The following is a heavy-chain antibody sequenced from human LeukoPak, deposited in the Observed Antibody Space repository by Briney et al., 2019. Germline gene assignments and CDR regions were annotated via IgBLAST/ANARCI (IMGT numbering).Heavy chain of an antibody. Sequence: GGSLRLSCAASGFTVSSNYMSWVRQAPGKGLEWVSVIYSGGSTYYADSVKGRFTISRDNPKNTLYLQMNSLRAEDTAVYYCARPHREWLEDAFDIWGQGTMVTVSS. V-gene: IGHV3-66*01. CDR2: IYSGGST. CDR3: ARPHREWLEDAFDI. CDR1: GFTVSSNY. D-gene: IGHD6-19*01. J-gene: IGHJ3*02.